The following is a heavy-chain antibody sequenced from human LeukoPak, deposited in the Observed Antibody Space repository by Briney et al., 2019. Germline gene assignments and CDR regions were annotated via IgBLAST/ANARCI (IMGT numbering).Heavy chain of an antibody. V-gene: IGHV4-34*01. CDR2: INHSGST. CDR1: GGSFSGYY. J-gene: IGHJ5*02. CDR3: ARGVSSSWYSKNNWFDP. D-gene: IGHD6-13*01. Sequence: SETLSLTCAVYGGSFSGYYWSWIRQPPGKGLEWIGEINHSGSTNYNPSLKSRVTISVDTSKNQFSLKLSSVTAADAAVYYCARGVSSSWYSKNNWFDPWGQGTLVTVSS.